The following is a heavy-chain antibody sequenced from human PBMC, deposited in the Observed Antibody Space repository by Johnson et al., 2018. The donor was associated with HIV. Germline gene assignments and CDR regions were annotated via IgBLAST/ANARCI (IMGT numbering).Heavy chain of an antibody. J-gene: IGHJ3*02. CDR2: ISSSGSTI. CDR1: GFTFSDYY. D-gene: IGHD1-1*01. V-gene: IGHV3-11*04. Sequence: QVQLVESGGGLVNPGGSLRLSCAASGFTFSDYYMSWIRQAPGKGLEWVSYISSSGSTIYYADSVKGRFTISRDNAKNSLYLHMNSLRAGDTAVYYCARATTPHDAFDIWGQGTMVTVSS. CDR3: ARATTPHDAFDI.